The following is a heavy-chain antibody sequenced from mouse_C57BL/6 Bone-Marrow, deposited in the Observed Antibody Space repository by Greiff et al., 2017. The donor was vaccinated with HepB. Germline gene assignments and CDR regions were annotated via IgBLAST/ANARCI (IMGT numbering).Heavy chain of an antibody. CDR1: VYTFTSYG. CDR2: IYPRSGNT. V-gene: IGHV1-81*01. D-gene: IGHD1-1*01. J-gene: IGHJ3*01. Sequence: QVQLQQSGAELARPGASVKLSCKASVYTFTSYGISWVKQRTGQGLEWIGEIYPRSGNTYYNEKFKGKATLTADKSSSTAYMELRSLTSEDSAVYFCSCLYYYGSSSFAYWGQGTLVTVSA. CDR3: SCLYYYGSSSFAY.